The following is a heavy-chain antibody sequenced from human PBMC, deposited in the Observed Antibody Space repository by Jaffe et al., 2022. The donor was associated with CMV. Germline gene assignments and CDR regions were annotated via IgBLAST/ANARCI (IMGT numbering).Heavy chain of an antibody. CDR2: INPNSGGT. Sequence: QVQLVQSGAEVKKPGASVKVSCKASGYTFTGYYMHWVRQAPGQGLEWMGWINPNSGGTNYAQKFQGRVTMTRDTSISTAYMELSRLRSDDTAVYYCARGALYYYGSGNPKKWGQGTLVTVSS. V-gene: IGHV1-2*02. J-gene: IGHJ4*02. D-gene: IGHD3-10*01. CDR1: GYTFTGYY. CDR3: ARGALYYYGSGNPKK.